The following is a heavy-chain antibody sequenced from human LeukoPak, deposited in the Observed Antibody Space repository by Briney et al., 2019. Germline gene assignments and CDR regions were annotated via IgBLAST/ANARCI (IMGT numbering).Heavy chain of an antibody. J-gene: IGHJ6*03. Sequence: GGSLRLSCAASGFTFSSYGMHWVRQAPGKGLEWVAVISYDGSNKYYADSVKGRFTISRDNSKNTLYLQMNSLRAEDTAVYYCARGTDFWSGSDYYYYMDVWGKGTTVTVSS. D-gene: IGHD3-3*01. CDR1: GFTFSSYG. CDR2: ISYDGSNK. CDR3: ARGTDFWSGSDYYYYMDV. V-gene: IGHV3-30*19.